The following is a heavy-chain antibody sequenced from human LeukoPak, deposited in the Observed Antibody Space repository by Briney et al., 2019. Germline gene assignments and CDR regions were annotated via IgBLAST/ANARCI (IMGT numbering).Heavy chain of an antibody. Sequence: ASVKVSCKASGGTLSSYAISWVRQAPGQGLEWMGGIIPIFGTANYAQKFQGRVTITADKSSSTAYMELSSLRSEDTAVYYCARSRYSSGWDYYFDYWGQGTLVTVSS. CDR1: GGTLSSYA. J-gene: IGHJ4*02. V-gene: IGHV1-69*06. D-gene: IGHD6-19*01. CDR3: ARSRYSSGWDYYFDY. CDR2: IIPIFGTA.